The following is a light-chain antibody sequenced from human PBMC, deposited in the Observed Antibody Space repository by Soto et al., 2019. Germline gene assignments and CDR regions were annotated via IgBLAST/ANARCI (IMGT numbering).Light chain of an antibody. V-gene: IGLV1-40*01. CDR2: GNS. CDR3: QSYDSSLSGYV. J-gene: IGLJ1*01. CDR1: SSNIGAGYD. Sequence: QSVVTASSRESGDPALRATFLCTGSSSNIGAGYDVHWYQQLPGTAPKLLIYGNSNRPTGVPDRFSGSKSGTSASLAITGLQAEDEADYYGQSYDSSLSGYVFGTGTKVTVL.